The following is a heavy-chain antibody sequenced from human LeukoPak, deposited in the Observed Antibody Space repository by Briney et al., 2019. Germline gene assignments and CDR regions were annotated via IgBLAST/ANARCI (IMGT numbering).Heavy chain of an antibody. V-gene: IGHV4-39*07. D-gene: IGHD6-19*01. CDR3: ARTLGWSSSGWYRSLFDY. CDR2: ICYRESP. Sequence: SETVSLTCTVSGGSISSSSYYWGWIRQPPGGGVERNGSICYRESPYYNPYLKSRVAISVDTSKNQFSLKLSSVTAADTAVYYCARTLGWSSSGWYRSLFDYWGQGTLVTVSS. CDR1: GGSISSSSYY. J-gene: IGHJ4*02.